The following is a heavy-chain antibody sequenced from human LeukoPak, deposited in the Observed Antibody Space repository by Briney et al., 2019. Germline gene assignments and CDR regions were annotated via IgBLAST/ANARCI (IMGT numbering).Heavy chain of an antibody. J-gene: IGHJ3*02. CDR2: ISYDGSNK. CDR3: ARDYHIRSDAFDI. V-gene: IGHV3-30*04. CDR1: GFTFSSYA. Sequence: GGSLRLSCAASGFTFSSYAMHWVRQAPGKGLEWVAVISYDGSNKYYADSVKGRFTISRDNSKNTLYLQMNSLRAEDTAVYYCARDYHIRSDAFDIWGKGQWSPSLQ. D-gene: IGHD2-21*01.